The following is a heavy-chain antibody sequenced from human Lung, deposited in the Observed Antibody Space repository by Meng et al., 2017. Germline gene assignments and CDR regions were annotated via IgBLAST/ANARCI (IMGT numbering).Heavy chain of an antibody. CDR2: TNYRSKWYN. CDR3: ARSQQWLDS. Sequence: QVHLQQSGPGLVKPSQTRSLPCAISGDSVSSNSAAWNWIRQSPSRGREWLGRTNYRSKWYNDYAVSVRSRVTSNPDTSKNQFSLQLNSVTPEDTAVYYCARSQQWLDSWGQGTLVTVSS. CDR1: GDSVSSNSAA. V-gene: IGHV6-1*01. J-gene: IGHJ4*02. D-gene: IGHD6-19*01.